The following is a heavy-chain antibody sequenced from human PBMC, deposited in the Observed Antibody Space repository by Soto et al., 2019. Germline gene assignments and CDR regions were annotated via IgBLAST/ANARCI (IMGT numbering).Heavy chain of an antibody. CDR2: IGAAGDP. J-gene: IGHJ6*04. V-gene: IGHV3-13*05. CDR3: ARAYSGRLPRRADYYYALDV. Sequence: EVQLVESGGGSVQPGGSLRLSCTASGFTFSDYDMHWVRQASGKGLEWVSTIGAAGDPYYTGSVKGRFTISRENARNSMFLQMNSVTVGDTAVYYCARAYSGRLPRRADYYYALDVWGEGTMVAVSS. CDR1: GFTFSDYD. D-gene: IGHD2-15*01.